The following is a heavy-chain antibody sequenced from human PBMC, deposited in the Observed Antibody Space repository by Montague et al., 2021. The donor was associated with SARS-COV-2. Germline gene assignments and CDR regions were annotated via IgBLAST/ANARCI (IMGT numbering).Heavy chain of an antibody. CDR1: GGSISSSSYY. D-gene: IGHD3-9*01. J-gene: IGHJ6*02. V-gene: IGHV4-39*01. Sequence: SETLSLTCTVSGGSISSSSYYWGWIRQPPGKGLVWIGSIYYSGSTYYNPSLKSRVTISVDTSKNQFSPKLSSVTAADTAVYYCARLSKTGYPPLYYYYGMDVWGQGTTVTVSS. CDR2: IYYSGST. CDR3: ARLSKTGYPPLYYYYGMDV.